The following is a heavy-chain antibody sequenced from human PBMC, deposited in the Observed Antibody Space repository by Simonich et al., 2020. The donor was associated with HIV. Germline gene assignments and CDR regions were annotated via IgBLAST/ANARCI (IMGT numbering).Heavy chain of an antibody. V-gene: IGHV3-21*01. CDR3: ARDKVHSLIDYGMDV. J-gene: IGHJ6*02. CDR2: ISSSSSYI. Sequence: EVQLVESGGGLVKPGGSLRLSCAASGFTFSSHTVNWVRQSPGKGLEWVYSISSSSSYIYNPDSVKGRFTISRDNAKNSLYLQMNSLRAEDTAVYYCARDKVHSLIDYGMDVWGQGTTVTVSS. D-gene: IGHD2-21*01. CDR1: GFTFSSHT.